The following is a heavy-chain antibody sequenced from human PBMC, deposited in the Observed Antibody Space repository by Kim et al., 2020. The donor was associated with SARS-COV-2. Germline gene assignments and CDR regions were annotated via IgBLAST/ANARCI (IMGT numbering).Heavy chain of an antibody. CDR3: ARDNPYGSGSYLH. D-gene: IGHD3-10*01. Sequence: YSRRFQGRVTITRDTSASTAYMELSSLRSEDTAVYYCARDNPYGSGSYLHWGQGTLVTVSS. J-gene: IGHJ4*02. V-gene: IGHV1-3*01.